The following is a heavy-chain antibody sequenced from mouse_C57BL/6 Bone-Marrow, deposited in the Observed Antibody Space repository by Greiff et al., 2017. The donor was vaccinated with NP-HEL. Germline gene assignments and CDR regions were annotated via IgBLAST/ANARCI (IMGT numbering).Heavy chain of an antibody. V-gene: IGHV7-3*01. D-gene: IGHD1-1*01. CDR3: ARSSYYYGSSSYAMDY. CDR1: GFTFTDYY. J-gene: IGHJ4*01. CDR2: IRNKANGYTT. Sequence: EVKLVESGGGLVQPGGSLSLSCAASGFTFTDYYMSWVRQPPGKALEWLGFIRNKANGYTTEYSASVKGRFTISRDNSQSILYLQMNALRAEDSATYYCARSSYYYGSSSYAMDYWGQGTSVTVSS.